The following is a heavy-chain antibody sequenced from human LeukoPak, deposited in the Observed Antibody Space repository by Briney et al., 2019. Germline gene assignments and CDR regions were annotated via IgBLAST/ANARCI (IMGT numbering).Heavy chain of an antibody. CDR3: ARRLLAARRSDY. CDR2: INHSGST. J-gene: IGHJ4*02. D-gene: IGHD6-6*01. CDR1: GGSFSGYY. V-gene: IGHV4-34*01. Sequence: SETLSLTCAVYGGSFSGYYWSWIRQPPGKGLEWIGEINHSGSTNYNPSLKSRVTISVDTSKNQFSLKLSSVTAADTAVYYCARRLLAARRSDYWGQGTLVTVSS.